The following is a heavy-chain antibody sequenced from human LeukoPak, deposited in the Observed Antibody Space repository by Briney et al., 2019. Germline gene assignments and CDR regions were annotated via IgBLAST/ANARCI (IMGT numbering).Heavy chain of an antibody. D-gene: IGHD3-16*02. Sequence: GESLKISCKGSGYSFTSYWIGWVRQMPGKGLGWMGIIYPGDSDTRYSPSFQGQVTISADKSISTAYLQWSSLKASDTAMYYCARIIRNYDYVWGSYRHFDYWGQGTLVTVSS. J-gene: IGHJ4*02. CDR1: GYSFTSYW. V-gene: IGHV5-51*01. CDR3: ARIIRNYDYVWGSYRHFDY. CDR2: IYPGDSDT.